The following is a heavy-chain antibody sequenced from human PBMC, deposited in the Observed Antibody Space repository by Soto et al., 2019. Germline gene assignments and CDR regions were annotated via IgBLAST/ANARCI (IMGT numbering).Heavy chain of an antibody. CDR1: GFTFSDHY. CDR2: IRNKANSYTT. D-gene: IGHD6-19*01. V-gene: IGHV3-72*01. J-gene: IGHJ4*02. CDR3: ARYTPSEIHVVDS. Sequence: EVQLVESGGGLVQPGGSLRLSCAASGFTFSDHYIDWVRQAPGKGLEWVGRIRNKANSYTTEYAASVKGRFTISIDDSKKSLYLQMNSMKTEDTAVYYCARYTPSEIHVVDSWGQGTLVTVS.